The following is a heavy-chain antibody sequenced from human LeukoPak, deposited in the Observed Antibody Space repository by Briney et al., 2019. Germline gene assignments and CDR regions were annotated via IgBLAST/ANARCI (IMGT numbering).Heavy chain of an antibody. Sequence: GASVKVSCKASGYTCTSYGISWVRQAPGQGLEWMGWISAYNGNTNYAQKLQGRVTMTTDTSTSTAYMELRSLRSDDTAVYYCARGDYGDYEYQDYYYYYYMDVWGKGTTVTVSS. CDR1: GYTCTSYG. CDR3: ARGDYGDYEYQDYYYYYYMDV. V-gene: IGHV1-18*01. CDR2: ISAYNGNT. D-gene: IGHD4-17*01. J-gene: IGHJ6*03.